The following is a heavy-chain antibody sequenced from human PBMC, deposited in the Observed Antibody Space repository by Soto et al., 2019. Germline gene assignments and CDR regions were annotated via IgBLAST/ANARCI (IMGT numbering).Heavy chain of an antibody. D-gene: IGHD2-2*01. Sequence: EVQLLESGGDLVQPGGSLRLSCAASGFSLKNYAMTWARQAPGKGLEWVSGITGSGDKTYYADSVKGRFIISRDNSENTLYLQMDSLRAEDTALYYCARDCSSSSCSVWRYWGQGTQVTVSS. CDR3: ARDCSSSSCSVWRY. CDR2: ITGSGDKT. CDR1: GFSLKNYA. V-gene: IGHV3-23*01. J-gene: IGHJ4*02.